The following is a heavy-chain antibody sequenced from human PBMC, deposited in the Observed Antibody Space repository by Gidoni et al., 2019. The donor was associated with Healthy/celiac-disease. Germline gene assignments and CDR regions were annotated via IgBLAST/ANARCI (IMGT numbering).Heavy chain of an antibody. D-gene: IGHD3-10*01. CDR1: GFTFSSYE. CDR2: ISSSGSTI. V-gene: IGHV3-48*03. Sequence: EVQLVESGGGLVQPAGSLRLSCAASGFTFSSYEMNWVRQAPGKGLEWVSYISSSGSTIYYADSVKGRFTISRDNAKNSLYLQMNSLRAEDTAVYYCARDSGNNPFDYWGQGTLVTVSS. CDR3: ARDSGNNPFDY. J-gene: IGHJ4*02.